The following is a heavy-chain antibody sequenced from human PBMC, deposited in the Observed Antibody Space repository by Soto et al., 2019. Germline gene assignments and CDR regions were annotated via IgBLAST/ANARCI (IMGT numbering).Heavy chain of an antibody. V-gene: IGHV4-59*01. J-gene: IGHJ4*02. CDR1: GGSITNYY. CDR3: AAPPRY. CDR2: IYNSGNT. Sequence: KPSETLSLTCTVSGGSITNYYWSWIRQPPGKGLEWIGYIYNSGNTNYNPSLRSRVTISVDTSKNQFSLKLTSVTAADTAVYYCAAPPRYGGRETRVTVS.